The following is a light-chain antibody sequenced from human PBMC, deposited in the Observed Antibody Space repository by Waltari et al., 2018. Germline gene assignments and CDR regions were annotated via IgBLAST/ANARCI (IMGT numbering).Light chain of an antibody. CDR2: SDN. J-gene: IGLJ2*01. Sequence: QSALTQPPSVSGTPGQTVTISCSGTRSNIGANTVNWYQQVPGTAPKLLIFSDNRRSSGTPVRFSGSKSGTSASLAISGLQSDDEADYFCATWDANVNAQVVFGGGTTVTV. V-gene: IGLV1-44*01. CDR1: RSNIGANT. CDR3: ATWDANVNAQVV.